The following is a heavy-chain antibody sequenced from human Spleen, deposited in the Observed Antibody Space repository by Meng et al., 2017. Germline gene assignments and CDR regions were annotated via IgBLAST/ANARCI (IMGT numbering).Heavy chain of an antibody. CDR3: ARENYDFWSGPPRGF. CDR1: GFTVSHNY. Sequence: GGPLRLSCAASGFTVSHNYMSWVRQAPGKGLEWVSSISSSSSYIYYADSVKGRFTISRDNAKNSLYLQMNSLRAEDTAVYYFARENYDFWSGPPRGFWGQGTLVTVSS. CDR2: ISSSSSYI. V-gene: IGHV3-11*06. J-gene: IGHJ4*02. D-gene: IGHD3-3*01.